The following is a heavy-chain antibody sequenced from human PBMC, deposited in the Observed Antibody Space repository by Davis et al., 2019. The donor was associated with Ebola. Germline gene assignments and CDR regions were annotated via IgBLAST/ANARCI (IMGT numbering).Heavy chain of an antibody. D-gene: IGHD3-10*02. Sequence: PGGSLRLSCAASGFTFGSYYMSWVRQAPGKGLEWVASIKQDGGEQYYVDSVKGRFTISRDNAKNSLYLQMNSVRAEDTAVYYCARGGQLYSYFDYWGQGTLVTVSS. CDR1: GFTFGSYY. J-gene: IGHJ4*02. CDR2: IKQDGGEQ. V-gene: IGHV3-7*01. CDR3: ARGGQLYSYFDY.